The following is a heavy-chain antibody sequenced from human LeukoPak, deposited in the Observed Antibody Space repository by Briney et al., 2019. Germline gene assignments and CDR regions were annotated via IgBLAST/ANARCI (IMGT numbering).Heavy chain of an antibody. D-gene: IGHD3-22*01. Sequence: GRSLRLSGAAPGFTFSSYAMHWARQAPGKGLKWVAVLSYDGTNKYYADSVKGRFTISRDNSKNTLYLQMNSLRAEDTAVYYCARDGDDSSGYSFPIARNFDYWGQGTLVTVSS. V-gene: IGHV3-30-3*01. J-gene: IGHJ4*02. CDR2: LSYDGTNK. CDR3: ARDGDDSSGYSFPIARNFDY. CDR1: GFTFSSYA.